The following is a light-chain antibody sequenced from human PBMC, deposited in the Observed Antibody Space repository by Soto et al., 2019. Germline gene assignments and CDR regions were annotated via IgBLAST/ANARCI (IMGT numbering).Light chain of an antibody. CDR2: AAS. V-gene: IGKV1-9*01. Sequence: DIQFTHSPAFLSASVGDRVTITCRASQGISSYLAWYQQKPGKAPKLLIYAASTLQSGVPSRFSGSGSGTEITLTIISRQHEDVVTYYYQQRFNKYITFGQGTRLEIK. CDR3: QQRFNKYIT. J-gene: IGKJ5*01. CDR1: QGISSY.